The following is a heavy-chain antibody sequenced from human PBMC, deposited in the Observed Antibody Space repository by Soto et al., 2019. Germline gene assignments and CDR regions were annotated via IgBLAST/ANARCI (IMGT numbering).Heavy chain of an antibody. CDR1: GGSLSGYY. V-gene: IGHV4-34*01. CDR2: INHSGIT. Sequence: SETLSLTCAVYGGSLSGYYWTWIRQPPGKGLEWIGEINHSGITNYNPSLKSRVIVSVDTSKNQFSLNLDSVTAADTAVYYCARASRGMDVWGQGTTVTVSS. J-gene: IGHJ6*02. CDR3: ARASRGMDV.